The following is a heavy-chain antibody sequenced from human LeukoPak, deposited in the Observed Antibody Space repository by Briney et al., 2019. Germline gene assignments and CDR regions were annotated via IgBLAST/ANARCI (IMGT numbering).Heavy chain of an antibody. CDR2: IYYSGST. CDR1: GDSISSYY. CDR3: ARSKTSTAMVTRNYYYYYMDV. D-gene: IGHD5-18*01. J-gene: IGHJ6*03. V-gene: IGHV4-59*01. Sequence: SETLSLTCTVSGDSISSYYWSWIRQPPGKGLEWIGYIYYSGSTNYNPSLKSRVTISVDTSKNQFSLKLSSVTAADTAVYYCARSKTSTAMVTRNYYYYYMDVWGKGTTVTISS.